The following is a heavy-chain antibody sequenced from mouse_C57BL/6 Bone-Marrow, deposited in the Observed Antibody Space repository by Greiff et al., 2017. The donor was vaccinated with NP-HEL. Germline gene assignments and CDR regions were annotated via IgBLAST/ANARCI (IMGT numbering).Heavy chain of an antibody. J-gene: IGHJ2*01. CDR2: LYPGDGDT. CDR1: GYAFSSYW. CDR3: ARRTGTRYFDY. D-gene: IGHD4-1*01. Sequence: LEESGAELVKPGASVKISCKASGYAFSSYWMNWVKQRPGKGLEWIGQLYPGDGDTNYNGKFKGKATLTADKSSSTAYMQLSSLTSEDSAVYFCARRTGTRYFDYWGQGTTLTVSS. V-gene: IGHV1-80*01.